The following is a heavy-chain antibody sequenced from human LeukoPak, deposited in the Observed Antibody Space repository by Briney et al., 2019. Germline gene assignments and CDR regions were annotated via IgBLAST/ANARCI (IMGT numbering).Heavy chain of an antibody. J-gene: IGHJ4*02. CDR2: INGDGTVT. V-gene: IGHV3-74*03. Sequence: PGGSLRLSCATCGFLFSSYWMLWVRQARGKGLVWVSRINGDGTVTTYADSVEGRFTISRDNTKNILYLQMNNLRAEDTATYYCSRSQFDYWGQGVLVTVSS. CDR3: SRSQFDY. CDR1: GFLFSSYW.